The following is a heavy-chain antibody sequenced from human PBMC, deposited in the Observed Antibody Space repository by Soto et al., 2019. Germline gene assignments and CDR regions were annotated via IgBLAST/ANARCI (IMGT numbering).Heavy chain of an antibody. D-gene: IGHD6-19*01. CDR3: ARVGGAVADDAGDYYYYGMDV. J-gene: IGHJ6*02. CDR2: IIPIFGTA. CDR1: GGTFSSYA. V-gene: IGHV1-69*01. Sequence: QVQLVQSGAEVKKPGSSVKVSCKASGGTFSSYAISWVRQAPGQGLEWMGGIIPIFGTANYAQKFQGRVTITADESTSTAYMELSSLRSEDTDVYYCARVGGAVADDAGDYYYYGMDVWGQGTTVTVSS.